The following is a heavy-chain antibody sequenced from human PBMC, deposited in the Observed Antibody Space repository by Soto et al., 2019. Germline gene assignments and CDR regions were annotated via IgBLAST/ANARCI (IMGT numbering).Heavy chain of an antibody. V-gene: IGHV3-33*01. Sequence: VHLVESGGGVVQPGGSLRLSCVASGFTFSNFGMHWVRQAPGKGLEWVAVISNDERIKQYADSVRGRFAISRDNSKNTLYLQMTSMRDEDTAIYYCARGLRSVLDYWGQGTLITVSS. D-gene: IGHD6-6*01. J-gene: IGHJ4*02. CDR3: ARGLRSVLDY. CDR1: GFTFSNFG. CDR2: ISNDERIK.